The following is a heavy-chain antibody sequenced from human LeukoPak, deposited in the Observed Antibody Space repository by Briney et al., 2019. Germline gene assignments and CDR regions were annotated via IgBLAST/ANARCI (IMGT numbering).Heavy chain of an antibody. J-gene: IGHJ4*02. V-gene: IGHV4-59*01. CDR3: ASRRGIVGASFDY. CDR1: GGSIPSYY. CDR2: LLYSGST. Sequence: KTSETLSLTCAISGGSIPSYYWSWIRQTPGKGLEWIGYLLYSGSTNYNPSLKSRVTMSIDTSKNQFSLKLRSVTAADTAVYYCASRRGIVGASFDYWGQGTLVTVSS. D-gene: IGHD1-26*01.